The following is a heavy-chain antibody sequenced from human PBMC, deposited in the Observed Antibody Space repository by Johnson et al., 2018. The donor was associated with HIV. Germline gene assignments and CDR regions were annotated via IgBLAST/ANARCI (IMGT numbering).Heavy chain of an antibody. CDR3: ARYGYRPEAAFDI. V-gene: IGHV3-53*01. Sequence: VQLVESGGGLIQPGGSLRLSCAASGLNVSSTYMSWVRQAPGKGLEWVSVMYRGGSTYYPDSVKGRFTISRDNSKNTLYIQMNSLRAEDTAVYYCARYGYRPEAAFDIWGQGTMVTVSS. J-gene: IGHJ3*02. D-gene: IGHD5-24*01. CDR1: GLNVSSTY. CDR2: MYRGGST.